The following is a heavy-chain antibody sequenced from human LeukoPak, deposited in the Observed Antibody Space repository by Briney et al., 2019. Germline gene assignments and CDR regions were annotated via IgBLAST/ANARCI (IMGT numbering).Heavy chain of an antibody. D-gene: IGHD1-26*01. CDR3: VRDGVGATTYFGYFDH. V-gene: IGHV3-33*01. Sequence: GRSLRLSCAASGITFSAHGMHGVRQAPGKGLEWVAIIRFDGSNIHYADSVKGRFTISRDNSKNTLYLQMNSLRAEDTAVYYCVRDGVGATTYFGYFDHWGQGNLVTVSS. CDR2: IRFDGSNI. CDR1: GITFSAHG. J-gene: IGHJ4*02.